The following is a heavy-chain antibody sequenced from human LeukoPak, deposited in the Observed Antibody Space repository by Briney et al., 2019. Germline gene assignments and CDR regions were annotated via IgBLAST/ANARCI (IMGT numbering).Heavy chain of an antibody. V-gene: IGHV3-74*01. D-gene: IGHD6-13*01. Sequence: GGSLRLSCAASGFTFSDYYMSWIRQAPGKGLEWVSRINSDGSSTSYADSVKGRFTISRDNAKNTLYLQMNSLRAEDTAVYYCARDPLIAAAGGYGMDVWGQGTTVTVSS. J-gene: IGHJ6*02. CDR3: ARDPLIAAAGGYGMDV. CDR2: INSDGSST. CDR1: GFTFSDYY.